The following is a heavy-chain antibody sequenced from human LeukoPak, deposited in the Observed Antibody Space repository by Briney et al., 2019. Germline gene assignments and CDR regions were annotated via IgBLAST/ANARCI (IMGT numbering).Heavy chain of an antibody. CDR3: ASIKLLKYSSSSLGYGMDV. CDR1: GYTFTGYY. CDR2: INPNSGGT. D-gene: IGHD6-13*01. J-gene: IGHJ6*02. V-gene: IGHV1-2*02. Sequence: ASVKVSCKASGYTFTGYYMHWVRQAPGQGLEWMGWINPNSGGTNYAQKFQGRVTMTRDTSISTAYMELSRLRSDDTAVYYCASIKLLKYSSSSLGYGMDVWGQGTTVTVSS.